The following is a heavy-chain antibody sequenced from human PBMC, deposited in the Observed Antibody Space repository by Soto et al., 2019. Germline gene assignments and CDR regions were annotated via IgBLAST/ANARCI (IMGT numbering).Heavy chain of an antibody. CDR3: ARGFGITIFGVVTPANWFDP. Sequence: PSETLSLTCAVYGGSFSGYYWSWIRQPPGKGLEWIGEINHSGSTNYNPSLKSRVTISVDTSKNQFSLKLSSVTAADTAVYYCARGFGITIFGVVTPANWFDPWGQGTLVT. J-gene: IGHJ5*02. V-gene: IGHV4-34*01. CDR2: INHSGST. CDR1: GGSFSGYY. D-gene: IGHD3-3*01.